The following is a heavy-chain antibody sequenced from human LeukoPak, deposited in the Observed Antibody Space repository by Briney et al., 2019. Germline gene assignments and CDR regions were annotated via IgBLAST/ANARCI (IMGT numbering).Heavy chain of an antibody. CDR2: INPNSGGT. CDR3: LYGDYPADAFDI. D-gene: IGHD4-17*01. V-gene: IGHV1-2*02. J-gene: IGHJ3*02. CDR1: GYTSTGYY. Sequence: ASVKVSCKASGYTSTGYYMHWVRQAPGQGLEWMGWINPNSGGTNYAQKFQGRVTMTRDTSISTAYMELSRLRSEDTAVYYCLYGDYPADAFDIWGQGTMVTVSS.